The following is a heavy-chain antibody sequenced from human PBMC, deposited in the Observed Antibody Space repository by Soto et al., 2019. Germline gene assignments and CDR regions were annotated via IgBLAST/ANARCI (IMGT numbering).Heavy chain of an antibody. CDR3: ASTLYGSGSYYNSYPPLY. V-gene: IGHV3-7*02. CDR1: GFPFSTYW. Sequence: GGSLRLSCAASGFPFSTYWMTWLRQAPGKGLEWVANIKQDGSEKFYVDSVKGRFTISRDNSKNTLYLQMNSLRAEDTAVYYCASTLYGSGSYYNSYPPLYWGQGTLVTVSS. D-gene: IGHD3-10*01. J-gene: IGHJ4*02. CDR2: IKQDGSEK.